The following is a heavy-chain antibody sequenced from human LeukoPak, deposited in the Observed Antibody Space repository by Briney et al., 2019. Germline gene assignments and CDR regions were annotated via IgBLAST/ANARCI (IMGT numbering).Heavy chain of an antibody. CDR1: GFTFSSYG. V-gene: IGHV3-33*01. D-gene: IGHD6-13*01. Sequence: GRSLRLSCAASGFTFSSYGMHWVRQAPGRGLEWVAVIWYDGSNKYYADSVKGRFTISRDNSKNTLYLQMNSLRAEDTAVYYCARRAAAGTPYYYYGMDVWGQGTTVTVSS. CDR2: IWYDGSNK. CDR3: ARRAAAGTPYYYYGMDV. J-gene: IGHJ6*02.